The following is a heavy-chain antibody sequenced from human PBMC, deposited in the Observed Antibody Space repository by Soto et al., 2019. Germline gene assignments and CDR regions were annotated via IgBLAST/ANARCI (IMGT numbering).Heavy chain of an antibody. CDR1: GFTFSHYA. D-gene: IGHD1-26*01. V-gene: IGHV3-7*01. CDR3: ARLVCAAGNDY. J-gene: IGHJ4*02. Sequence: GASLTLSYSVSGFTFSHYAMTWVRQAPGKGLEWVANIKGDGNEIYYVYSVKGRFTISRDNAKNSLYLQMNSLRAEDTAVYYCARLVCAAGNDYWGQGAMVTVSS. CDR2: IKGDGNEI.